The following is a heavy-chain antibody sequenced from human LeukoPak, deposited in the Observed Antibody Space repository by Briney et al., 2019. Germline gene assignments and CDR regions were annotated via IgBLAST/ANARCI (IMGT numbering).Heavy chain of an antibody. CDR1: GYTFTGYY. CDR2: INPNSGGT. J-gene: IGHJ4*02. D-gene: IGHD3-16*02. V-gene: IGHV1-2*02. CDR3: ARVWGSYRSSSDY. Sequence: ASVKVSCKASGYTFTGYYMHWVRQAPGQGLEWMGWINPNSGGTNYAQKFQGRVTMTRDTSISTAYMELSRLRSDDPAVYYCARVWGSYRSSSDYWGQGTLVTVPS.